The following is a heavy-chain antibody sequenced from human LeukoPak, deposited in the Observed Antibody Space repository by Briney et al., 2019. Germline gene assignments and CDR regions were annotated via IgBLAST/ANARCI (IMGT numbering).Heavy chain of an antibody. J-gene: IGHJ5*02. CDR1: GGSISSSNW. D-gene: IGHD2-15*01. CDR3: ASKGRSGPFNWFDP. CDR2: IYHSGST. Sequence: SETLSLTCAVSGGSISSSNWWSWVRRPPGKGLEWIGEIYHSGSTNYNPSLKSRVTISVDKSKNQFSLKLSSVTAADTAVYYCASKGRSGPFNWFDPWGQGTLVTVSS. V-gene: IGHV4-4*02.